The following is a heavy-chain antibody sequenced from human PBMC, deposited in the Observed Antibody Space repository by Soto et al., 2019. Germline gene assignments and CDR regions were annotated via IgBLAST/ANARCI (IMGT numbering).Heavy chain of an antibody. CDR2: MYYSGNT. V-gene: IGHV4-31*03. CDR1: GGSIRSDGYF. Sequence: SETLSLTCSVSGGSIRSDGYFWSWIRQHPGKGLEWIGYMYYSGNTYYNPSLKSRVSMSVDTSKNEFSLKLRAVTAAETGVYYSSCEYASGSRTCPGYFDYWGRGNLVTVSS. D-gene: IGHD2-15*01. CDR3: SCEYASGSRTCPGYFDY. J-gene: IGHJ4*02.